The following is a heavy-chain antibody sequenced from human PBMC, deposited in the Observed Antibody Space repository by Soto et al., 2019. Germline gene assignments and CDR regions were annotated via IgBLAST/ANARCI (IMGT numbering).Heavy chain of an antibody. CDR1: GYIFTSYG. V-gene: IGHV1-18*01. Sequence: QAQLVQSGAEVKKPGASVKVSCKTSGYIFTSYGISWVRQAPGQGLEWMGWINGKNGDTNYEQKFKDRATMITDTSTRTAYMELRSLRSDDTAVYYCVKTGIFESYTRPYYMDFWGEGTPVTVSS. J-gene: IGHJ6*03. D-gene: IGHD2-2*02. CDR2: INGKNGDT. CDR3: VKTGIFESYTRPYYMDF.